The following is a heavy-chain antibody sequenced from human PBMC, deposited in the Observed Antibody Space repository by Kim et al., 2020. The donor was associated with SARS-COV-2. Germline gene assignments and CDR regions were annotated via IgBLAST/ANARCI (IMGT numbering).Heavy chain of an antibody. D-gene: IGHD6-19*01. CDR1: GGSISSSSYY. V-gene: IGHV4-39*01. CDR2: IYYSGST. Sequence: SETLSLTCTVSGGSISSSSYYWGWIRQPPGKGLEWIGSIYYSGSTYYNPSLKSRVTISVDTPKNQFSLKLSSVTAADTAVYYCARSYSSGWYLARNSNWYYYYGMDVWGQGTTVTVSS. CDR3: ARSYSSGWYLARNSNWYYYYGMDV. J-gene: IGHJ6*02.